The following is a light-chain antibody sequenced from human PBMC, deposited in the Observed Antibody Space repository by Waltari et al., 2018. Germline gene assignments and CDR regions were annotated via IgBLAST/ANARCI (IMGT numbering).Light chain of an antibody. Sequence: EIVLTQSPATLSLSPGVRATLFCRASKSVSSYLAWYQQKPGQAPRLLIYDASNRATGIPARFSGSGSGTDFTLTISSLEPEDFAVYYCQQRSNWPPLFTFGPGTKVDIK. CDR2: DAS. CDR1: KSVSSY. CDR3: QQRSNWPPLFT. J-gene: IGKJ3*01. V-gene: IGKV3-11*01.